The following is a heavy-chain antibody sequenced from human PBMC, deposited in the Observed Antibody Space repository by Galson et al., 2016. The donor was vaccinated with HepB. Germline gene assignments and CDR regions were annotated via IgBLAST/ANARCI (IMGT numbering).Heavy chain of an antibody. CDR3: ASDPMATRYYYYGMDV. CDR1: GFTVSNNY. D-gene: IGHD5-24*01. Sequence: SLRLSCAASGFTVSNNYMSWVRQAPGKGLEWVSVIYSGCSTYYADSVKGRFTIARDNSKNTLYLKMTSLRAEDTAVYYCASDPMATRYYYYGMDVWGQGTTVTVSS. CDR2: IYSGCST. V-gene: IGHV3-53*01. J-gene: IGHJ6*02.